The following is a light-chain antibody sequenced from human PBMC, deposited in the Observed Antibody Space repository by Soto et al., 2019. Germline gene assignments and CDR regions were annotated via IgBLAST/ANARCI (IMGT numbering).Light chain of an antibody. CDR1: QSISSW. V-gene: IGKV1-5*03. J-gene: IGKJ1*01. Sequence: DIPMTQSPSTLSASVGDRVTITCRASQSISSWLAWYQPKPGKAPKLLIYKASSLESGVPSRFSGSGSGTEFTLTISSLQPDDFATYYCQQYNTYSPRNPFGQGTKLDIK. CDR3: QQYNTYSPRNP. CDR2: KAS.